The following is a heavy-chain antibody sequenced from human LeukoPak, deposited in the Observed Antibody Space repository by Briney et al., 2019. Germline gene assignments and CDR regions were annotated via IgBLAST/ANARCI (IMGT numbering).Heavy chain of an antibody. D-gene: IGHD3-3*01. V-gene: IGHV4-59*01. CDR2: IYYSGSA. Sequence: SETLSLTCTVSGGSISSYYWCWIRQPQGKGLERVGYIYYSGSANYNPSLTRRVTISVDTSKNQFSLKLSSVTAADTGVYYCARVGSYYDFWSSYYSYYMDVWGKGTTVTVSS. CDR3: ARVGSYYDFWSSYYSYYMDV. J-gene: IGHJ6*03. CDR1: GGSISSYY.